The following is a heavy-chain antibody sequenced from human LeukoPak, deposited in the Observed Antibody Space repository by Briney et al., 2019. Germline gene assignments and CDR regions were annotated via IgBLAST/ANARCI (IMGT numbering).Heavy chain of an antibody. CDR2: IYLGDSDT. D-gene: IGHD6-19*01. CDR1: GYSFTNYW. CDR3: ARHPSYTSGWPLDY. Sequence: GESLKISCKGSGYSFTNYWIGWVRQMPGKGLEWMGIIYLGDSDTRYSPSFQGQVTISADKSISTAYLQWSSLKASDTAIYYCARHPSYTSGWPLDYWGXGTLVTVSS. J-gene: IGHJ4*02. V-gene: IGHV5-51*01.